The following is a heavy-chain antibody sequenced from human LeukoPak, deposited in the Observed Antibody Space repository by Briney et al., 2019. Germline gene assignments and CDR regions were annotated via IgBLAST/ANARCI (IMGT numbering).Heavy chain of an antibody. Sequence: SETLSLTCAVSGYSISSGYYWGWIRQPPGKGLEWIGSIYHSGSTYYNPSLKSRVTISVDTSKNQSSLKLSSVTAADTAVYYCATSSVGMGSGYYRAFDYWGQGTLVTVSS. V-gene: IGHV4-38-2*01. CDR3: ATSSVGMGSGYYRAFDY. CDR2: IYHSGST. D-gene: IGHD3-22*01. J-gene: IGHJ4*02. CDR1: GYSISSGYY.